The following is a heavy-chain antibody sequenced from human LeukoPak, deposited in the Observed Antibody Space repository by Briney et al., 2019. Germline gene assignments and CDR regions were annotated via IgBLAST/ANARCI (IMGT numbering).Heavy chain of an antibody. CDR1: GFFFDDYG. CDR2: ISWQSNTR. J-gene: IGHJ4*02. D-gene: IGHD3-3*01. V-gene: IGHV3-9*01. Sequence: PGGSLRLSCAASGFFFDDYGMHWVRQVPGKGLEWVSGISWQSNTRKYADSVRGRFTISRDNAKNSLYLQMNSLRAEDTALYYCAKDLYYDFWSGYWAPSFDYWGQGTLVTVSS. CDR3: AKDLYYDFWSGYWAPSFDY.